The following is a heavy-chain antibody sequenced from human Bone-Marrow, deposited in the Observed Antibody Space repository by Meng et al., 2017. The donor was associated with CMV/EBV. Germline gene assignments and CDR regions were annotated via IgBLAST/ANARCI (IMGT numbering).Heavy chain of an antibody. Sequence: GESLKISCAASGFTFSSYWMSWVRQAPGKGLEWVANIKQDGSEKYYVDSVKGRFTISRDNAKNSLYLQMNSLRAEDTAVYYWAIMATTVYYYGMDVWGQGTTVTVSS. CDR1: GFTFSSYW. D-gene: IGHD5-24*01. V-gene: IGHV3-7*01. CDR2: IKQDGSEK. J-gene: IGHJ6*02. CDR3: AIMATTVYYYGMDV.